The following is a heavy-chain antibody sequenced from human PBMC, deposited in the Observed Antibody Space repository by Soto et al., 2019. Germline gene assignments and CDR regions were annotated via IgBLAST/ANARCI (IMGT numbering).Heavy chain of an antibody. V-gene: IGHV1-69*13. CDR3: ARDFYGSGFPGGY. Sequence: SVKVSCKASGGTFSSYAISWVRQAPGQGLEWMGGIIPIFGTANYAQKFQGRVTITADESTTTAYMELSSLRSEDTAVYYCARDFYGSGFPGGYWGQGTLVTVSS. CDR1: GGTFSSYA. J-gene: IGHJ4*02. D-gene: IGHD3-10*01. CDR2: IIPIFGTA.